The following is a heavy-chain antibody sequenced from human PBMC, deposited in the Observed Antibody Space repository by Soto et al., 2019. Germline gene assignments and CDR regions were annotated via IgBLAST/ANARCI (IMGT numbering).Heavy chain of an antibody. CDR1: GFSVRTNY. CDR3: ARDTVNTAMLRGQYYFYYHGMDV. Sequence: GGSLRLSCAASGFSVRTNYMSWVRQAPGKGLEWVSVFYSDVITHYADSVKGRFTISVDSSKNTLYLQMSSLRAEDTAIYYCARDTVNTAMLRGQYYFYYHGMDVWGQGTTVTVS. J-gene: IGHJ6*02. V-gene: IGHV3-53*01. CDR2: FYSDVIT. D-gene: IGHD5-18*01.